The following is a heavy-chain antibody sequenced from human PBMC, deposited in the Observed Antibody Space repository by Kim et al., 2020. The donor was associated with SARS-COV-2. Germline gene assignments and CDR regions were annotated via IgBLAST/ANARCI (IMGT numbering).Heavy chain of an antibody. J-gene: IGHJ6*02. CDR3: AKDNYQLPSNGMDV. CDR1: GFTFSSYA. CDR2: ISGSGGST. Sequence: GGSLRLSCAASGFTFSSYAMSWVRQAPGKGLEWVSAISGSGGSTYYADSVKGRFTISRDNSKNTLYLQMNSLRAEDTAVYYCAKDNYQLPSNGMDVWGQGTTVTVSS. V-gene: IGHV3-23*01. D-gene: IGHD2-2*01.